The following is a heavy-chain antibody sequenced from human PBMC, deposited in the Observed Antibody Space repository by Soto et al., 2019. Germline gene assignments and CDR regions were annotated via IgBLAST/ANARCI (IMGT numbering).Heavy chain of an antibody. CDR1: GLSITYHS. J-gene: IGHJ1*01. V-gene: IGHV1-69*02. D-gene: IGHD6-13*01. Sequence: SVKVSSKSPGLSITYHSVYCARQSPGQGLEWMGRIIPIVGITNYAQKFQGRVTITADKSTSTAYMELSSLRSEDTAVYYCASHIAAAGPAEYFQHWGQGTLVTVSS. CDR2: IIPIVGIT. CDR3: ASHIAAAGPAEYFQH.